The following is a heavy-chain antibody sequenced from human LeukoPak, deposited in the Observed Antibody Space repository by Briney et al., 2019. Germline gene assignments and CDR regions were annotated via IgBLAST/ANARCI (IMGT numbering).Heavy chain of an antibody. D-gene: IGHD6-19*01. Sequence: GESLKISCKGSGYSFTSYWIGWVRQMPGKGLEWMGIIYPGDSDTRYSPSFQGQVTISADKSISTAYLQWSSLKASDTAMYYCARRTAPYSSGQRDDFDYWGQGTLVTVSS. CDR2: IYPGDSDT. CDR1: GYSFTSYW. CDR3: ARRTAPYSSGQRDDFDY. J-gene: IGHJ4*02. V-gene: IGHV5-51*01.